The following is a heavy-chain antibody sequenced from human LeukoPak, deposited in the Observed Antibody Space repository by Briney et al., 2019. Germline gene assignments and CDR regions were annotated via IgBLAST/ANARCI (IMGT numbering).Heavy chain of an antibody. Sequence: GGSLRLSCATSGFTFSSFWMSWVRQAPGKGLEWVANIKQDGSDKYYVDSVKGRFTISRDNAKNSLYLQMNSLRAEDTAVYYCAREPYYYDSSGHDYWGQGTLVTVSS. J-gene: IGHJ4*02. CDR1: GFTFSSFW. CDR2: IKQDGSDK. V-gene: IGHV3-7*01. CDR3: AREPYYYDSSGHDY. D-gene: IGHD3-22*01.